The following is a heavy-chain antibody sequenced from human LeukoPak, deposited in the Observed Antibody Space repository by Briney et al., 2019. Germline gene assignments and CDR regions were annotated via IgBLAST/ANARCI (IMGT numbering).Heavy chain of an antibody. D-gene: IGHD6-13*01. Sequence: TSETLSLTCTVSGGSISSYYWSWIRQPPGKGLEWIGSIYHSGSTYYNPSLKSRVIISVDMPKNQFSLKLSSVTAADTAVYYCARRDYSSSSSARDYWGQGTLVTVSS. V-gene: IGHV4-59*08. CDR2: IYHSGST. J-gene: IGHJ4*02. CDR3: ARRDYSSSSSARDY. CDR1: GGSISSYY.